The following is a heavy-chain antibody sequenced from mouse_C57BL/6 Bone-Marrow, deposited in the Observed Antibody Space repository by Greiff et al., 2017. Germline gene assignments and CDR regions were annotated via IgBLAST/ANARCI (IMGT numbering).Heavy chain of an antibody. CDR2: IYPRSGNT. J-gene: IGHJ2*01. V-gene: IGHV1-81*01. CDR3: ARPYFDY. CDR1: GYTFTSSG. Sequence: VQLQQSGAELARPGASVKLSCKASGYTFTSSGISWVKQRTGQGLEWIGEIYPRSGNTYYTEKFKGKATLNADKSSSTAYLELRSLTSEDSAVYFCARPYFDYWGQGTTLTVSS.